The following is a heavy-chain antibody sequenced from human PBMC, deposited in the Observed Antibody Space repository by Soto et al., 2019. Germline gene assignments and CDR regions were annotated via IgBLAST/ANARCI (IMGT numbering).Heavy chain of an antibody. CDR1: GFTFSSYA. D-gene: IGHD3-10*01. V-gene: IGHV3-23*01. J-gene: IGHJ5*02. CDR2: ISGSGGST. CDR3: AKDPIYGSGSPPLDWFDP. Sequence: GGSLRLSCAASGFTFSSYAMSWVRQAPGKGLEWVSAISGSGGSTYYADSVKGRFTISRDNSKNTLYLQMNSLRAEDTAVYYCAKDPIYGSGSPPLDWFDPWGQGTLVTVS.